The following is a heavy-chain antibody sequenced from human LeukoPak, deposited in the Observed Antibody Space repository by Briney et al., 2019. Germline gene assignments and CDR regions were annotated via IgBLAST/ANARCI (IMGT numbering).Heavy chain of an antibody. CDR2: ISGSGGST. CDR1: GFTFSSYA. Sequence: PGGSLRLSCAASGFTFSSYAMSWVRQAPGKGLEWVSAISGSGGSTYYADSVKGRFTISRDNSKNTLYLQMNSLRAEDTAVYYCAVKGYYGSGSYSGGYYMDVWGKGTTVTVSS. V-gene: IGHV3-23*01. J-gene: IGHJ6*03. D-gene: IGHD3-10*01. CDR3: AVKGYYGSGSYSGGYYMDV.